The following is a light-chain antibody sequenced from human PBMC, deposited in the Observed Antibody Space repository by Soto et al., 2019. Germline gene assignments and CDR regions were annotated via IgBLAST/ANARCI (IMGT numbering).Light chain of an antibody. CDR2: EVS. Sequence: QSALTQPPSASGSPGQSVTISCTGTSSDVGGYNSVSWYQHLPGKAPKLMIYEVSKRPSGVPDRFSGSKSANTASLTVSRLQAEDEADYYCSSYAGSDNYVFGPGTKVTVL. CDR1: SSDVGGYNS. CDR3: SSYAGSDNYV. V-gene: IGLV2-8*01. J-gene: IGLJ1*01.